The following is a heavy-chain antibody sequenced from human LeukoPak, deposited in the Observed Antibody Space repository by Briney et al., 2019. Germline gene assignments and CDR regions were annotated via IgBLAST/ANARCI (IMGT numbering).Heavy chain of an antibody. CDR1: GGALSDFY. J-gene: IGHJ4*02. V-gene: IGHV4-34*01. CDR3: ARPGIIAAAGTAVFDY. CDR2: INHSGST. Sequence: PSETLSLTCTVSGGALSDFYWSWIRQPPGKGLEWIGEINHSGSTNYNPSLKSRVTISVDTSKNQFSLKLSSVTAADTAVYYCARPGIIAAAGTAVFDYWGQGTLVTVSS. D-gene: IGHD6-13*01.